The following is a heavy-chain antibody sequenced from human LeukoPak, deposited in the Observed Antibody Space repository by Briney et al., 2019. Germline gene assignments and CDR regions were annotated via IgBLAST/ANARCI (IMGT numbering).Heavy chain of an antibody. V-gene: IGHV3-23*01. Sequence: PGGSLRLSCAVSGFTFTNYAMTWVRQAPGKGLEWVSVISASGGSTYYADSVKGRFTISRDNSKNTLYLQMNSLRAEDMALYYCAKDFSPYFGSGSYYFADWGQGTLVTVSS. D-gene: IGHD3-10*01. CDR1: GFTFTNYA. CDR2: ISASGGST. J-gene: IGHJ4*02. CDR3: AKDFSPYFGSGSYYFAD.